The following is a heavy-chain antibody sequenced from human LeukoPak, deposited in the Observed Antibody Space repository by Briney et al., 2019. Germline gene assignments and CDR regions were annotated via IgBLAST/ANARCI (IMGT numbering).Heavy chain of an antibody. D-gene: IGHD2-2*01. CDR3: ARVNDYCSSTSCYYFDY. CDR2: IYHSGST. CDR1: GGSISSGGYY. Sequence: SETLSLTCTVSGGSISSGGYYWSWIRQPPGKGLEWIGYIYHSGSTYYNPSLKSRVTISVDRSKNQFSLKLSPVTAADTAVYYCARVNDYCSSTSCYYFDYWGQGTLVTVSS. V-gene: IGHV4-30-2*01. J-gene: IGHJ4*02.